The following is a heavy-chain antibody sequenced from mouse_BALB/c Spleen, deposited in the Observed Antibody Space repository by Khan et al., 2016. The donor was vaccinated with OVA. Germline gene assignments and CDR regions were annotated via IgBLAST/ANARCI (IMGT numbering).Heavy chain of an antibody. CDR1: GYSITSDYA. J-gene: IGHJ2*01. D-gene: IGHD3-2*02. CDR2: ISYSGNT. Sequence: EVQLQESGPGLVKPSPSLSLTCTVTGYSITSDYAWNWIRQFPGNKLEWMGYISYSGNTKYNPSLKRRISITRDTSTNQFFLQLNFVTIEDTATYYCAKIQGGDFDYWGQGTTHTVSS. CDR3: AKIQGGDFDY. V-gene: IGHV3-2*02.